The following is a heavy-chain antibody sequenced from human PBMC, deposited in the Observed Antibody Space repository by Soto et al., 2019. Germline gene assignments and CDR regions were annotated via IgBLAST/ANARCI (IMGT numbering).Heavy chain of an antibody. CDR1: GGSISSSSSY. CDR2: IYYRGNT. CDR3: ARVISGRDGYNSYYFDY. J-gene: IGHJ4*02. Sequence: SETLSLTCTVSGGSISSSSSYWGWIRQPPGKGLEWVGSIYYRGNTNYNPSLGGRVSISVDTSKNQFSLKLNSVTAADTAVYYCARVISGRDGYNSYYFDYWGQGTLVTVSS. V-gene: IGHV4-39*07. D-gene: IGHD3-10*01.